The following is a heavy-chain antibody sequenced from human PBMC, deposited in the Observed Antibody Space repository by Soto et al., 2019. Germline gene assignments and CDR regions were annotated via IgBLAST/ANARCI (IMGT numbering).Heavy chain of an antibody. J-gene: IGHJ4*02. D-gene: IGHD3-22*01. V-gene: IGHV4-31*03. Sequence: SETPSLTCTVSGGSISSGGYYWSWIRQHPGKGLEWIGYIYYSGSTYYNPSLKSRVTISVDTSKNQFSLKLSSVTAADTAVYYCARGHLGVTRYYYDSSGTLDYWGQGTLVTVYS. CDR1: GGSISSGGYY. CDR3: ARGHLGVTRYYYDSSGTLDY. CDR2: IYYSGST.